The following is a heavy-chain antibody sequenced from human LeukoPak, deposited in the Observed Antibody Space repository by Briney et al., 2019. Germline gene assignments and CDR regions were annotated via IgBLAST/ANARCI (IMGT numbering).Heavy chain of an antibody. V-gene: IGHV4-4*07. CDR2: IYTSGNT. CDR1: GGSISSYY. CDR3: ARGSGWKDAFDI. Sequence: SETLSLTCTVSGGSISSYYWSWIRQPAGKGMEWIGRIYTSGNTNYNPSLKSRVTMSVDTSKNQFSLKLSSVTAADTAVYYCARGSGWKDAFDIWGQGTMVTVSS. D-gene: IGHD6-19*01. J-gene: IGHJ3*02.